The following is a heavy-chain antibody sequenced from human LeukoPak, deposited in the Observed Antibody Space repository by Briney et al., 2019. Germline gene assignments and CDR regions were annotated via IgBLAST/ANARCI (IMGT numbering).Heavy chain of an antibody. CDR1: GGSISSYY. D-gene: IGHD4-17*01. Sequence: SETLSLTCTVSGGSISSYYWSWIRQPPGKGLEWIGYTYYSGSTNYNPSLKSRVTISVDTSKNQFSLKLSSVTAADTAVYYCARSGDYHYYYYYMDVWGKGTTVTVSS. CDR3: ARSGDYHYYYYYMDV. V-gene: IGHV4-59*01. J-gene: IGHJ6*03. CDR2: TYYSGST.